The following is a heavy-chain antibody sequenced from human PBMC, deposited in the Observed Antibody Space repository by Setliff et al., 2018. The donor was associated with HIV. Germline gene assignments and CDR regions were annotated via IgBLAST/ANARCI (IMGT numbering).Heavy chain of an antibody. CDR3: ARLTYYYDTSGPAAAFDI. CDR1: GGSISSGGFY. CDR2: IYNSGST. V-gene: IGHV4-31*03. J-gene: IGHJ3*02. D-gene: IGHD3-22*01. Sequence: PSDTLSLTCNVSGGSISSGGFYWNWIRQHPGKGLEWIGYIYNSGSTYYSPSLQSRLTISVDTSKNQLSLKLTSVTAADTAVYYCARLTYYYDTSGPAAAFDIWGQGTMVTVSS.